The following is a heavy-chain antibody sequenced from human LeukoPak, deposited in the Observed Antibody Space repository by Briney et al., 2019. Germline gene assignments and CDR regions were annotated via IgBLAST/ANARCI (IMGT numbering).Heavy chain of an antibody. J-gene: IGHJ4*02. CDR3: ARGTGTTAYFDY. D-gene: IGHD1-1*01. V-gene: IGHV3-11*06. Sequence: PGGSLRLSCAASGFNVRSNYMSWIRQAPGKGLEWVSYISSSSSYTKYADSVKGRFTISRDNAKNSMYLQVNSLRAEDTAVYYCARGTGTTAYFDYWGQGTLVTVSS. CDR2: ISSSSSYT. CDR1: GFNVRSNY.